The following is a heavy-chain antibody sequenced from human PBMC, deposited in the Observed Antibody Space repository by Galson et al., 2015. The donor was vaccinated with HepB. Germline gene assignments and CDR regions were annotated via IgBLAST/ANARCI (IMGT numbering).Heavy chain of an antibody. J-gene: IGHJ4*02. CDR1: GFSLSSYD. V-gene: IGHV3-30-3*01. CDR3: ATDQGAALDY. D-gene: IGHD2-2*01. Sequence: SLRLSCAASGFSLSSYDMHWVRQAPGKGLEWVAVISYDGTNQYYADSVKGRFTISRDNSKDTLYLQMNSLGDEDTAVYTCATDQGAALDYWGQGTLVSVSS. CDR2: ISYDGTNQ.